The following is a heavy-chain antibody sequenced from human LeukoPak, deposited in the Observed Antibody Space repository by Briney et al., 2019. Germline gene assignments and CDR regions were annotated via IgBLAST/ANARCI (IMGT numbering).Heavy chain of an antibody. D-gene: IGHD3-22*01. CDR2: IYYSGST. V-gene: IGHV4-59*01. Sequence: SETLSLTCTVSGGSISSYYWSWIRQPPGKGLEWIGYIYYSGSTNYNPSLKSRVTISADTSKNQFSLKLSSVTAADTAVYYCARAGYYDSSGYYPNDAFDIWGQGTMVTVSS. CDR1: GGSISSYY. J-gene: IGHJ3*02. CDR3: ARAGYYDSSGYYPNDAFDI.